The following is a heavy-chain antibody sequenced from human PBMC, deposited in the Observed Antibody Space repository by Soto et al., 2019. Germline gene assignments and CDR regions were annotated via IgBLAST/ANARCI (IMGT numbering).Heavy chain of an antibody. V-gene: IGHV3-11*06. Sequence: GGSLRLSCAASGFMLRDYYMRWIRQAPGKGLGWGSFISGSAGHTHYADSAKGRFTISRDSAQNSVSLQMNSLRAEDTGVYYCARSLGLAAAGGLDNWGQGA. D-gene: IGHD6-13*01. CDR1: GFMLRDYY. J-gene: IGHJ4*02. CDR3: ARSLGLAAAGGLDN. CDR2: ISGSAGHT.